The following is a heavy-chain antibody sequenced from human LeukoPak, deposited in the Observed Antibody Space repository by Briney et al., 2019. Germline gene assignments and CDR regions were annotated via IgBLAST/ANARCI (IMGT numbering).Heavy chain of an antibody. D-gene: IGHD6-6*01. J-gene: IGHJ4*02. V-gene: IGHV3-30-3*01. CDR3: ARVPLSIAALYYFDY. Sequence: GGSLRLSCSASGLTFSSYAMHWVRQAPGKGLEWVAVISYDGSNKYYADSVKGRFTISRDNSKNTLYLQMNSLRAEDTAVYYCARVPLSIAALYYFDYWGQGTLVTVSS. CDR2: ISYDGSNK. CDR1: GLTFSSYA.